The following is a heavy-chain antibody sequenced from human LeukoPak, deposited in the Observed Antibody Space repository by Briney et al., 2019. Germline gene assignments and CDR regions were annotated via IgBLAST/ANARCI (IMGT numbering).Heavy chain of an antibody. Sequence: SETLSLTCTVSGGSISGDYWSWIRQPPGKGLEWIGYIYYSGNTDYNPSLKSRVTMSVDTFENQFSLKLTSVTAADTAVYFCARGPFSYDSSGYRRWFDPWGQGTLVTVSS. J-gene: IGHJ5*02. CDR2: IYYSGNT. V-gene: IGHV4-59*01. CDR1: GGSISGDY. D-gene: IGHD3-22*01. CDR3: ARGPFSYDSSGYRRWFDP.